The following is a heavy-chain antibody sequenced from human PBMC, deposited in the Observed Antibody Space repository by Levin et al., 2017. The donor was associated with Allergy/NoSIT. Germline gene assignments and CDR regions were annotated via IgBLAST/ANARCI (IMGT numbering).Heavy chain of an antibody. V-gene: IGHV3-21*01. J-gene: IGHJ3*02. CDR3: ARDLEGSGWYTGAFDI. Sequence: GASVKVSCAASGFTFSSYSMNWVRQAPGKGLEWVSSISSSSSYIYYADSVKGRFTISRDNAKNSLYLQMNSLRAEDTAVYYCARDLEGSGWYTGAFDIWGQGTMVTVSS. CDR1: GFTFSSYS. D-gene: IGHD6-19*01. CDR2: ISSSSSYI.